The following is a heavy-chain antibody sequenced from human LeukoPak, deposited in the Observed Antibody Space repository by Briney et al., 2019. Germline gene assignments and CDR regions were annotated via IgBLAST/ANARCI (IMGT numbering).Heavy chain of an antibody. CDR2: IKGDGGAT. J-gene: IGHJ3*02. CDR1: GFTFSSYW. V-gene: IGHV3-74*01. D-gene: IGHD5-18*01. CDR3: ARGNSGSSYGFAFEI. Sequence: PGGSLRLSCAASGFTFSSYWMHWVRQAPGKGLVWVSRIKGDGGATTFADSMKGRFTTSRDNAKNTLYLQMNSLRAEDTAVYYCARGNSGSSYGFAFEIWGQGTMVTVSS.